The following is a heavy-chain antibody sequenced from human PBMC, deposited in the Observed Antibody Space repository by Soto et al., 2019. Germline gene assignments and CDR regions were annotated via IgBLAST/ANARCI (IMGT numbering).Heavy chain of an antibody. CDR1: GYTFTRYG. Sequence: QGHLVQSGAEVKKPGTSVKVSCKASGYTFTRYGISWVRQAPGQGLEWMGGISGYNGDTNYAQNRQGRVTMTRDTSTSTAYMELRSLTSDDTAVYYCAKNGQPPYYCYGLDVWGQGTTVTVSS. V-gene: IGHV1-18*01. J-gene: IGHJ6*02. D-gene: IGHD2-8*01. CDR2: ISGYNGDT. CDR3: AKNGQPPYYCYGLDV.